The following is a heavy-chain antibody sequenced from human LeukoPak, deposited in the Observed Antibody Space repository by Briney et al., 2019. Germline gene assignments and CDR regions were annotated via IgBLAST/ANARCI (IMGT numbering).Heavy chain of an antibody. D-gene: IGHD3-10*01. Sequence: PGRSLRLSCAASGFTFSSYVMHWVRQAPGKGLEWVAIISYDGSSEYYADSVKGRFTISRDNSKNTLYLQMNSLRAEDTAVYYCARDAYPYGSGSYLYYFDYWGQGTLVTVSS. CDR3: ARDAYPYGSGSYLYYFDY. J-gene: IGHJ4*02. CDR1: GFTFSSYV. V-gene: IGHV3-30*04. CDR2: ISYDGSSE.